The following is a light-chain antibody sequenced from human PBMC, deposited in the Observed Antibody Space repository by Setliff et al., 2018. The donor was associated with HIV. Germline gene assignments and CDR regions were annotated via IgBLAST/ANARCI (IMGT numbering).Light chain of an antibody. CDR2: EVT. V-gene: IGLV2-8*01. Sequence: QSALAQPPSASGSPGQSVAISCTGTSSDIGSHNHVSWYQQYPGKAPKLLIHEVTKRPSGVPDRFSGSKSGNTASLTVSGLQAEDEADYYCSSYAGNKGDVFGTGTKVTVL. J-gene: IGLJ1*01. CDR3: SSYAGNKGDV. CDR1: SSDIGSHNH.